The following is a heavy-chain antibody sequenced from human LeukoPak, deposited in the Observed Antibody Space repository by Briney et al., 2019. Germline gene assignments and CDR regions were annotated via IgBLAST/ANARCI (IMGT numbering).Heavy chain of an antibody. J-gene: IGHJ6*03. CDR1: GFTFSDYY. V-gene: IGHV3-11*06. Sequence: PGGSLRLSCVASGFTFSDYYMSWIRQAPGKGLEWVSSISSSSSYIYYADSVKGRFTISRDNAKNSLYLQMNSLRAEDTAVYYCARRKGQLLYGYYYYYYMDVWGKGTTVTVSS. D-gene: IGHD2-2*02. CDR2: ISSSSSYI. CDR3: ARRKGQLLYGYYYYYYMDV.